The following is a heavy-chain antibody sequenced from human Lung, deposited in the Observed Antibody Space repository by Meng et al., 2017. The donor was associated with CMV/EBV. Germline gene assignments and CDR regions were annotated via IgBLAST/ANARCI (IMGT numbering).Heavy chain of an antibody. D-gene: IGHD2-15*01. CDR1: YSFSLYD. V-gene: IGHV1-8*03. CDR2: MNPTSGNT. Sequence: YSFSLYDINWVRQATRQGPEWLGWMNPTSGNTGSAQKFLGRITITWDTSITTAYMELSRLRSEDTAVYYCARSRPFHSTKWSSWLDPWGQGTLVTVSS. J-gene: IGHJ5*02. CDR3: ARSRPFHSTKWSSWLDP.